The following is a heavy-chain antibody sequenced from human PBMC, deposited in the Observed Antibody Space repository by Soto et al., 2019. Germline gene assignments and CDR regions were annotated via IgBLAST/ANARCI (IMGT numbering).Heavy chain of an antibody. Sequence: QGQLVQSGAEVRKPGASVKVSCQASGYIFNNYGLSWVRQVPGQGLEWVGGIGPYIGKTDYAQKFRDRVPMTADPSTNTAYMELRSLTSDDSAFYYCARCYCSVGSCFTCWHFDLWGRGTLVTVSS. CDR2: IGPYIGKT. CDR1: GYIFNNYG. D-gene: IGHD6-19*01. V-gene: IGHV1-18*01. J-gene: IGHJ2*01. CDR3: ARCYCSVGSCFTCWHFDL.